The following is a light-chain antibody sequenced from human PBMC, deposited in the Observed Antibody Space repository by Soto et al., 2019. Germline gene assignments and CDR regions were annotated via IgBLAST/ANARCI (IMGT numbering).Light chain of an antibody. J-gene: IGKJ4*01. CDR1: QTVRNNY. Sequence: EIVLPRAPGSVSWSRLGVRAAGCIPSQTVRNNYLAWYQQKPGQAPRLLIYDASSRATGIPDRFSGGGSGTDFTLTISRLEPEDFAVYYCQQFSSSPLTCGGGTKVDIK. CDR2: DAS. V-gene: IGKV3-20*01. CDR3: QQFSSSPLT.